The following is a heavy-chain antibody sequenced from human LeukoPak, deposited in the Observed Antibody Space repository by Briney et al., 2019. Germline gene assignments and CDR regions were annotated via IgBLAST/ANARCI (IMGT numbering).Heavy chain of an antibody. D-gene: IGHD1-7*01. CDR3: ARARGDLRTTVVY. J-gene: IGHJ4*02. V-gene: IGHV1-2*02. CDR1: GYTFTSYG. Sequence: ASVKVSCTASGYTFTSYGISWVRQAPGQGLEWMGWINPNSGGTNYAQKFQGRVTMTRDTSISTAYMELSRLRSDDTAVYYCARARGDLRTTVVYWGQGTLVTVSS. CDR2: INPNSGGT.